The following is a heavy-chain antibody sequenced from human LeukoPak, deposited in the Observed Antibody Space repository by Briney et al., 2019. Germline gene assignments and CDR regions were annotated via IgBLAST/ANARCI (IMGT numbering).Heavy chain of an antibody. Sequence: SETLSLTCAVSGYSLSSGYYWGWIRQPPGKGLEWIGSIYHSGSTYYNPSLKSRVTISVDTSKNQFSLKLSSVTAADTAVYYCARYRPYCSSTSCTITWGQGTLVTVSS. D-gene: IGHD2-2*01. CDR2: IYHSGST. CDR1: GYSLSSGYY. J-gene: IGHJ5*02. V-gene: IGHV4-38-2*01. CDR3: ARYRPYCSSTSCTIT.